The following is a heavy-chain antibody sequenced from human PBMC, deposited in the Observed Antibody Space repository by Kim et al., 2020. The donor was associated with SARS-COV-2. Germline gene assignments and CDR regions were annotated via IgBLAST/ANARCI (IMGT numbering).Heavy chain of an antibody. V-gene: IGHV3-11*06. Sequence: GGSLRLSCAASGFRFSDYYMSWIRQAPGKGLEWVSYISTSSVFTNYADSLRGRFTISRDNAKNSLYLQMNSLRVEDTGVYYCARDLHGDSEDSDAFDIWGQGTMVTVSS. D-gene: IGHD4-17*01. CDR3: ARDLHGDSEDSDAFDI. CDR2: ISTSSVFT. J-gene: IGHJ3*02. CDR1: GFRFSDYY.